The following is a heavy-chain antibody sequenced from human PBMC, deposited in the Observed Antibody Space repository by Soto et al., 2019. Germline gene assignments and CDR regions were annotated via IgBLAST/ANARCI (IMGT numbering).Heavy chain of an antibody. J-gene: IGHJ3*02. V-gene: IGHV3-23*01. CDR1: GFTFSSYA. D-gene: IGHD4-17*01. Sequence: EVQLLESGGGLVQPGGSLRLSCAASGFTFSSYAMSWVRQAPGKGLEWVSALSGSGCSTYYADSVKGRFTISRDNSKNTLYLQMNSLRAEDTAVYYCAKDYQRDYGDRYPFHPHALDIWGQGTMVTVSA. CDR2: LSGSGCST. CDR3: AKDYQRDYGDRYPFHPHALDI.